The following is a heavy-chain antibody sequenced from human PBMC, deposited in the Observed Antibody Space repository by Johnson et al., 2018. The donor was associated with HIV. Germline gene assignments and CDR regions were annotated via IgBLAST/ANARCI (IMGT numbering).Heavy chain of an antibody. CDR1: GFTVSSNY. CDR3: ARDSDQYSSGWYEQLDAFDI. Sequence: VQLVESGGGLIQPGGSLRLSCAASGFTVSSNYMGWVRQAPGKGLAWVSVLYSGGSTYYADSVQGRFTISRDNSKNTLYLQMNSLRGEDTAVYYCARDSDQYSSGWYEQLDAFDIWGQGTMVTVSS. J-gene: IGHJ3*02. D-gene: IGHD6-19*01. V-gene: IGHV3-66*03. CDR2: LYSGGST.